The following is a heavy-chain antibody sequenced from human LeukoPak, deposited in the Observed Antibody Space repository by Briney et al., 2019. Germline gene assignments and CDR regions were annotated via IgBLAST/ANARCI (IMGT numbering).Heavy chain of an antibody. Sequence: PSETLSLTCTVSGGSISSYYWSWIRQPPGKGLEWIGYIYYSGSTNYNPSLKSRVTISVDTSKNQFSLKLSSLTAADTAVYYCARVCREFYFDYWGQGTLVTVSS. D-gene: IGHD3-10*01. CDR1: GGSISSYY. J-gene: IGHJ4*02. CDR2: IYYSGST. V-gene: IGHV4-59*01. CDR3: ARVCREFYFDY.